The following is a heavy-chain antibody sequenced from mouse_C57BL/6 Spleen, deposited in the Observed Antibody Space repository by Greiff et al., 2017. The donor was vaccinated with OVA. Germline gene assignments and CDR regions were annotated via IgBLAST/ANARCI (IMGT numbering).Heavy chain of an antibody. CDR3: ARPQKGGYAMDY. Sequence: EVQRVESGGGLVQSGRSLRLSCAPSGFTFSDFYMEWVRQAPGKGLEWIAASRNKANDYTTEYSASVKGRFIVSRDTSQSILYLQMNALRAEDTAIYYCARPQKGGYAMDYWGQGTSVTVSS. V-gene: IGHV7-1*01. CDR2: SRNKANDYTT. CDR1: GFTFSDFY. J-gene: IGHJ4*01. D-gene: IGHD1-1*02.